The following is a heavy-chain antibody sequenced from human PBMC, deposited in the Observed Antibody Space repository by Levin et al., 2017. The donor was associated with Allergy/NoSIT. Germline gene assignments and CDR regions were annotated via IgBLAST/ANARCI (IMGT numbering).Heavy chain of an antibody. CDR1: GFSFSDYV. J-gene: IGHJ4*02. Sequence: GESLKISCAVSGFSFSDYVMSWVRQAPGKGLEWVSSMSGRGGNTFYADSVKGRFTISRDNSKNTLYMQLNSLRADDTAVYYCAKARGGYWHYFDYWGRGTQVTVSS. CDR3: AKARGGYWHYFDY. CDR2: MSGRGGNT. D-gene: IGHD3-22*01. V-gene: IGHV3-23*01.